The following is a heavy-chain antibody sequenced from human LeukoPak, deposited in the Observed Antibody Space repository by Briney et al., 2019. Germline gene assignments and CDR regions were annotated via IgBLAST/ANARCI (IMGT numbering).Heavy chain of an antibody. CDR2: IVTYNGNT. Sequence: ASVKVSCKTSGHTFTSYGVSWVRQAPGQGLEWMGWIVTYNGNTYYSQKFQGRVTMTTDTSTSTAYLELRSLRSDDTAVYYCAKTTVTSEEYYYYYMDVWGKGTTVTVSS. J-gene: IGHJ6*03. CDR1: GHTFTSYG. CDR3: AKTTVTSEEYYYYYMDV. D-gene: IGHD4-11*01. V-gene: IGHV1-18*01.